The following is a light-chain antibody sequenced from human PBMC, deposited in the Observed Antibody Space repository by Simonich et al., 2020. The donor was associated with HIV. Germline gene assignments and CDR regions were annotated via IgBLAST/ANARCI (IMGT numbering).Light chain of an antibody. Sequence: DIQMTQSPSSLSASVGDRVTIPCRASQSISSYLNWDQQKPGKAPKLLISAASSLQSWVPSRFSGSGSGTDFTLTISSLQPEDFATYYCQQSYSTPRTFGQGTKVEIK. V-gene: IGKV1-39*01. CDR1: QSISSY. CDR3: QQSYSTPRT. CDR2: AAS. J-gene: IGKJ1*01.